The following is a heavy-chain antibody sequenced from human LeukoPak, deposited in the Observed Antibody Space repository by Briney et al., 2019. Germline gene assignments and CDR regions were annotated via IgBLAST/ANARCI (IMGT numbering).Heavy chain of an antibody. Sequence: GGSLRLSCAASGFTFSSYSMNWVRQAPGKGLEWVSSISSSSSYIYYADSVKGRFTISRDNAKNSLYLQMNSLRAEDTAVYYCARDRGVPAATYYFDYWGLGTLVTVSS. CDR2: ISSSSSYI. D-gene: IGHD2-2*01. CDR3: ARDRGVPAATYYFDY. V-gene: IGHV3-21*01. CDR1: GFTFSSYS. J-gene: IGHJ4*02.